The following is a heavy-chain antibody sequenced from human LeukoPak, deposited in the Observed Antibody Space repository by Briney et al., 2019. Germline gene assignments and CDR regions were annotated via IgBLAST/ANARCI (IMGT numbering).Heavy chain of an antibody. Sequence: GGSLRLSCAASGFTFSSYAMSCVRQAPGKGLEWVSAISGSGGSTYYADSVKGRFTISRDNSKNTLYLQMNSLRAEDTAVYYCAKDLWFGELNHYYYYYGMDVWGQGTTVTVSS. V-gene: IGHV3-23*01. CDR1: GFTFSSYA. J-gene: IGHJ6*02. CDR2: ISGSGGST. D-gene: IGHD3-10*01. CDR3: AKDLWFGELNHYYYYYGMDV.